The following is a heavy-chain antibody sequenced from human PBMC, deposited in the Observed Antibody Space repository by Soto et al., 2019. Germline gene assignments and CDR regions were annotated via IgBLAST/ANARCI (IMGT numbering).Heavy chain of an antibody. V-gene: IGHV1-3*05. CDR3: ARSFLVVTALDY. J-gene: IGHJ4*02. CDR2: INAGSGNT. CDR1: GYPFTCYA. Sequence: QVQVVQSGAEEKKPGASVKVSCKASGYPFTCYAMHWVRQAPGQRLEWMGWINAGSGNTKYSQKFQGRVTITRDTSASTAYMERSSLRSEDTAVYYCARSFLVVTALDYWGQGTLVTVSS. D-gene: IGHD2-21*02.